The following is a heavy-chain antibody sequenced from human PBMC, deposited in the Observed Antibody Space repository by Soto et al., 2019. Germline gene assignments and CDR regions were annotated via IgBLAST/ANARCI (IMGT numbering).Heavy chain of an antibody. D-gene: IGHD3-16*01. J-gene: IGHJ3*02. CDR1: GFTFSGSA. CDR3: TRQHYAALDAFDI. V-gene: IGHV3-73*01. Sequence: EVQLVESGGGLVQPGGSLKLSCAASGFTFSGSAMHWVRQASGKGLEWVGRIRSKANSFATSYGASVKGRFTISRDDSKNTSFLQINSLKTEDNALYDCTRQHYAALDAFDIWVLGTMVTVSS. CDR2: IRSKANSFAT.